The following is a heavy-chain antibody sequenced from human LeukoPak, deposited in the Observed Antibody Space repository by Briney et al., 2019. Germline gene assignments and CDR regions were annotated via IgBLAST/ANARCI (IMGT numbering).Heavy chain of an antibody. J-gene: IGHJ3*02. CDR2: ISWNSNSI. CDR3: AKGISSGWYNDAFDI. D-gene: IGHD6-19*01. CDR1: GFTFDDYA. V-gene: IGHV3-9*01. Sequence: PGRSLRLSCAASGFTFDDYAMHWVRQAPGKGLEWVSGISWNSNSIGYADSVKGRFTISRDHAKNSLYLQMNSLRAEDTALYYCAKGISSGWYNDAFDIWGQGTMVTVSS.